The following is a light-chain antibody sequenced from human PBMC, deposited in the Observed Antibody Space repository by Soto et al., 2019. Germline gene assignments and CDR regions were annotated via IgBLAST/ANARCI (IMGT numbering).Light chain of an antibody. CDR1: QSISSY. J-gene: IGKJ4*01. V-gene: IGKV1-39*01. CDR3: QQSYSTPPVT. Sequence: DIQMTQSPSSLSASVGDRVTITCRASQSISSYLNWYQQKPGKAPKLLIYAASSLQSGVPSSFSGSGSVTDFTLTISSLQPEDFATYYCQQSYSTPPVTFGGGTKVEIK. CDR2: AAS.